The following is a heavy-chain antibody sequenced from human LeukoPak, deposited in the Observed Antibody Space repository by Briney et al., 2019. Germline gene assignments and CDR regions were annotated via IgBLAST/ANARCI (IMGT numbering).Heavy chain of an antibody. Sequence: GSLRLSCAASALSVSNNYMSWVRQAPGKGLEWVSVIYSGVSTYYADSVKGRFTISRDNSKNTVYLQMNSLRAEDTGVYYCARAAAAGPFDYWGQGTLVTVSS. CDR3: ARAAAAGPFDY. CDR2: IYSGVST. V-gene: IGHV3-66*01. CDR1: ALSVSNNY. D-gene: IGHD6-13*01. J-gene: IGHJ4*02.